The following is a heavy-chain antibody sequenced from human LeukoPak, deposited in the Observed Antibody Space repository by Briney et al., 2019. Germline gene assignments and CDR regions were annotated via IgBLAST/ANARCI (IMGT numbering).Heavy chain of an antibody. V-gene: IGHV1-2*02. CDR2: INPNSGGT. Sequence: GASVKVSCKASGYTFTGYYMHWVRQAPGQGLVWMGWINPNSGGTNYAQKFQGRVTMTRDTSISTAYMELSRLRSDDTAVYYCARADYDFWSGYYDYWGQGTLVTVSS. CDR1: GYTFTGYY. J-gene: IGHJ4*02. D-gene: IGHD3-3*01. CDR3: ARADYDFWSGYYDY.